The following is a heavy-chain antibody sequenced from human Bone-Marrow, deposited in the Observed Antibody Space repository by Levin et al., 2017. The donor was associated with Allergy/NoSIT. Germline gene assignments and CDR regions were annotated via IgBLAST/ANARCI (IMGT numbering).Heavy chain of an antibody. V-gene: IGHV3-21*01. CDR3: ARTVKEHAMNPDVFDV. CDR2: ISTSGSYI. CDR1: GFAFNYYS. J-gene: IGHJ3*01. Sequence: GGSLRLSCSASGFAFNYYSINWVRQAPGKGLEWVSSISTSGSYIKSAESLKGRFTTSRDNAKNSASLQMNDLVVEDTALYFCARTVKEHAMNPDVFDVWGQGTVVTVSS. D-gene: IGHD4-17*01.